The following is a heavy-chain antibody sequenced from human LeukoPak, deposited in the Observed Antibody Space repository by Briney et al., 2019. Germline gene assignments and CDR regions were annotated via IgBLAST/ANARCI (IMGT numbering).Heavy chain of an antibody. Sequence: SQTLSLTCAIYGDTASINSAAWNWIMQSPSRGLEWLGRTYYRSKWYNDYAVSVKSRITINPDTSKNQFSLQLNSVTPEDTAVYYCARNYYDSSGYYYGYYYYGMDVWGQGTTVTVSS. V-gene: IGHV6-1*01. D-gene: IGHD3-22*01. J-gene: IGHJ6*02. CDR3: ARNYYDSSGYYYGYYYYGMDV. CDR2: TYYRSKWYN. CDR1: GDTASINSAA.